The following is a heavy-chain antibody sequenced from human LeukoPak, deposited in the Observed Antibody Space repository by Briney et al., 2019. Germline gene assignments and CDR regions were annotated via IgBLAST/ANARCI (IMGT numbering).Heavy chain of an antibody. CDR1: GGSISSYY. CDR3: ARTYYDFWSGPRNYYYMDV. CDR2: IYYSGST. D-gene: IGHD3-3*01. J-gene: IGHJ6*03. V-gene: IGHV4-59*01. Sequence: SETLSLTCTVSGGSISSYYWSWIRQPPGKGLEWIGYIYYSGSTNYNPSLKSRVTISVDTSKNQFSLKLSSVTAADTAVYYCARTYYDFWSGPRNYYYMDVWGKGTTVTVSS.